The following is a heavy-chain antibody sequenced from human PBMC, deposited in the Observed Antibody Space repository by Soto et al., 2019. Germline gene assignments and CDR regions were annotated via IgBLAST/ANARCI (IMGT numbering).Heavy chain of an antibody. Sequence: ASLKVSCKASGYTFTDYYMHWVRQAPGQGLVWVGQIHPNRDATVYAQSFQGRVTLTMDTSIGTAYMELTGLTSDDTAVYFCARDPESDLTFDYWGQGTLVTVSS. J-gene: IGHJ4*02. CDR2: IHPNRDAT. V-gene: IGHV1-2*06. CDR3: ARDPESDLTFDY. CDR1: GYTFTDYY. D-gene: IGHD7-27*01.